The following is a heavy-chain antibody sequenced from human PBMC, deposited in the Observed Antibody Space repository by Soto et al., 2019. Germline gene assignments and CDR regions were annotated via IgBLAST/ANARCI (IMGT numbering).Heavy chain of an antibody. Sequence: GALRLSCAASVFTFSSYGMHWVRQAPGKGLEWVAVIWYDGSNKYYADSVKGRFTISRDNAKNSLYLQMNSLRDEDTAVYYCARDEGAIFGVAYYYGMDVWGQGTTVTVSS. V-gene: IGHV3-33*01. CDR1: VFTFSSYG. D-gene: IGHD3-3*01. J-gene: IGHJ6*02. CDR3: ARDEGAIFGVAYYYGMDV. CDR2: IWYDGSNK.